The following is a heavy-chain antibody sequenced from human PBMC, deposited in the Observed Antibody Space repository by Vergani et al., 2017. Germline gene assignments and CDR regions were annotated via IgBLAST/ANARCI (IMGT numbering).Heavy chain of an antibody. D-gene: IGHD2-2*02. V-gene: IGHV3-23*01. J-gene: IGHJ4*02. CDR2: ISASGAPT. CDR3: ATIGYRRWGYYFDY. Sequence: EVQLLESGGDLVQPGGSLRLSCTASGFIFSTYAMSWVRQGPGKGLEWVSGISASGAPTYYADSVKGRVTISRDNSKNTLYLQMNSLRVEDTAVYYCATIGYRRWGYYFDYWGQGILVTGSS. CDR1: GFIFSTYA.